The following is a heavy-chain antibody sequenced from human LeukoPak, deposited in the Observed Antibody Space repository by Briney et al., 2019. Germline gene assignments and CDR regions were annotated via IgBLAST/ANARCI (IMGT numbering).Heavy chain of an antibody. D-gene: IGHD3-9*01. CDR1: GFTFSIYA. CDR3: ARNLRYFHWLLDY. Sequence: GGSPRLSCAASGFTFSIYAMSWVRQAPGKGLEWVSAISGSGGSTYYADSVKGRFTISRDNSKNTLYLQMNSLRAEDTAVYYCARNLRYFHWLLDYWGQGTLVTVSS. CDR2: ISGSGGST. J-gene: IGHJ4*02. V-gene: IGHV3-23*01.